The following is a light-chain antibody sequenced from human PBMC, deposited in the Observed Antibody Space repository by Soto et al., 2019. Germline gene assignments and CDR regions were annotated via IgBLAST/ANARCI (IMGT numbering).Light chain of an antibody. V-gene: IGLV2-11*01. Sequence: QSALTQPRSVSGSPGQSVTISCTGTSSDVGIYDYVSWYQQRPGKAPKLLIYDVTKRPSGVPDRFSGSKSGNTASLTISGLQAEDEADFYCCSYGGSFPYVFGTGTKVTVL. CDR3: CSYGGSFPYV. CDR1: SSDVGIYDY. J-gene: IGLJ1*01. CDR2: DVT.